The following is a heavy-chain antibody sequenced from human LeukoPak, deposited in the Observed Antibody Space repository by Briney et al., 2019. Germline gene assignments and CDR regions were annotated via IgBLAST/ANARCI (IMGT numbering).Heavy chain of an antibody. CDR1: GGSISSGGYY. CDR3: AREHVVVVAPGKYYYYGMDV. Sequence: TSETLSLTCTVSGGSISSGGYYWSWIRQHPGKGLEWIGYIYYSGSTYHNPSLKSRVTISVDTSKNQFSLKLSSVTAADTAVYYCAREHVVVVAPGKYYYYGMDVWGQGTTVTVSS. CDR2: IYYSGST. V-gene: IGHV4-31*03. D-gene: IGHD2-15*01. J-gene: IGHJ6*02.